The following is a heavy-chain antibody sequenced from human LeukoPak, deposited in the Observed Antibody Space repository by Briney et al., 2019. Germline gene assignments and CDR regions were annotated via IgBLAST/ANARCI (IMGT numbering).Heavy chain of an antibody. Sequence: GGSLRLSCAASGFTFSSYAMSWVRQAPGKGLEWVSAISGSGGSTYYADSVKGRFTISRDNSKNTLYLQMNSLRAEDTAVYYYAKDRAGYCSGGSCSTFDYWGQGTLVTVSS. D-gene: IGHD2-15*01. CDR2: ISGSGGST. V-gene: IGHV3-23*01. CDR1: GFTFSSYA. CDR3: AKDRAGYCSGGSCSTFDY. J-gene: IGHJ4*02.